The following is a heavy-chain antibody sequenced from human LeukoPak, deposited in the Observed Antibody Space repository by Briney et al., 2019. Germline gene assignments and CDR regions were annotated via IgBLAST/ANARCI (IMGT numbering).Heavy chain of an antibody. D-gene: IGHD2-2*02. J-gene: IGHJ3*02. CDR3: ASTYCSSTFCYTSAFDI. CDR1: GGSISSGGYY. CDR2: IYYSGST. Sequence: PSETLSLTCTVSGGSISSGGYYWSWIRQHPGKGLEWIGYIYYSGSTHYNPSLKSRVTISLDTSKNQFSLKLSSVTAADTAVYYCASTYCSSTFCYTSAFDIWGQGTMVTVSS. V-gene: IGHV4-31*03.